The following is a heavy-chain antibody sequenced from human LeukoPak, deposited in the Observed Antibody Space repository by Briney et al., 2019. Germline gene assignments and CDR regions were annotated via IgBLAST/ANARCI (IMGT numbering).Heavy chain of an antibody. J-gene: IGHJ4*02. D-gene: IGHD5-12*01. CDR3: ARAEVATTPNDY. Sequence: ASVKVSCKASGYTFTSYGISWVRQAPGQGLEWMGWISAYNGNTNYAQKLQGRVTMTTDTSTSTACMELRSLRSDDTAVYYCARAEVATTPNDYWGQGTLVTVSS. CDR2: ISAYNGNT. CDR1: GYTFTSYG. V-gene: IGHV1-18*01.